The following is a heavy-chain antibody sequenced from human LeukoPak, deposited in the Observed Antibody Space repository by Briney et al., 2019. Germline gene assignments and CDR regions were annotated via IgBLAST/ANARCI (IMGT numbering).Heavy chain of an antibody. CDR1: GGFISSDYY. V-gene: IGHV4-30-4*01. Sequence: PSQTLSLTCTVSGGFISSDYYCSWIRQPPGKGLEWIGFIYYSGSTYYNPSLKSRVTMSVDTSKSQFSLNLYSVTAADTAVYYCARARNRHSSGYSDWFDPWGQGTLVTVSS. D-gene: IGHD3-22*01. CDR2: IYYSGST. CDR3: ARARNRHSSGYSDWFDP. J-gene: IGHJ5*02.